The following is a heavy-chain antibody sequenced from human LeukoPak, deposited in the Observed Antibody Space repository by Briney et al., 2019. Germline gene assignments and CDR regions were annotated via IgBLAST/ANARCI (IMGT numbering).Heavy chain of an antibody. CDR2: ISSSSSYI. D-gene: IGHD2-2*01. J-gene: IGHJ6*03. CDR3: ARESDVVVPAAMKYYYYMDV. Sequence: GGSLRLSCAASGFTFSSYSMNWVRQAPGKGLEWVSSISSSSSYIYYADSVKGRFTISRDNAKNSLYLQMNSLRAEDTAAYYCARESDVVVPAAMKYYYYMDVWGKGTTVTVSS. V-gene: IGHV3-21*01. CDR1: GFTFSSYS.